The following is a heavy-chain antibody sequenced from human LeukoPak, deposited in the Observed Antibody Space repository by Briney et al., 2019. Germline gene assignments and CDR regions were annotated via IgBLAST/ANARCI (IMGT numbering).Heavy chain of an antibody. D-gene: IGHD1-1*01. J-gene: IGHJ6*02. CDR3: ARHDGGTFGMDV. CDR2: ICYNGNT. Sequence: PSETLSLTCTVSGGSISSSGSCWAWTRQPPGKGLEWIGTICYNGNTYYNPSLKSRLSMSVDTSKSQFSLKLSSLTATDTAVYYCARHDGGTFGMDVWGQGTTVTVSS. CDR1: GGSISSSGSC. V-gene: IGHV4-39*01.